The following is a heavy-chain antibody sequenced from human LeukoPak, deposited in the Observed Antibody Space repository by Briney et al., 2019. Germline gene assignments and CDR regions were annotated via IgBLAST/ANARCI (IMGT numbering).Heavy chain of an antibody. Sequence: GGSLRLSCAASGFTFSSYAMHWVRQAPGKGLEWVAVISYDGSNKYYADSVKGRFTISRDNSKNTLYLQMNSLRAEDTAVYYCARELAGEALDIWGQGTMVTVS. D-gene: IGHD3-10*01. V-gene: IGHV3-30-3*01. J-gene: IGHJ3*02. CDR1: GFTFSSYA. CDR3: ARELAGEALDI. CDR2: ISYDGSNK.